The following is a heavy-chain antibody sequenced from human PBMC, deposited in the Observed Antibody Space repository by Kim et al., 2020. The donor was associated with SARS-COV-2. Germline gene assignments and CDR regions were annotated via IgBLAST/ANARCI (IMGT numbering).Heavy chain of an antibody. D-gene: IGHD2-8*01. J-gene: IGHJ4*02. V-gene: IGHV1-69*13. Sequence: SVKVSCKASGGTFSSYAISWVRQAPGQGLEWMGGIIPIFGTANYAQKFQGRVTITADESTSTAYMELSSLRSEDTAVYYCARSRGNIVLSYFDYWGQGTLVTVSS. CDR3: ARSRGNIVLSYFDY. CDR1: GGTFSSYA. CDR2: IIPIFGTA.